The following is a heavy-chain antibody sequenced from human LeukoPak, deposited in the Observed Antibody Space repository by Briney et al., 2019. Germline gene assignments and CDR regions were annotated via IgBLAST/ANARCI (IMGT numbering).Heavy chain of an antibody. CDR1: GFTFSSYA. J-gene: IGHJ4*02. CDR3: AKDHIHNDFWSGYSGY. Sequence: GGSLRLSCAASGFTFSSYAMSWVRQAPGKGLEWVSAISGSGGSTYYADSVKGRFTISRDNSKNTLYLQMNSLRAEDTAVYFCAKDHIHNDFWSGYSGYWGQGTLVTVSS. V-gene: IGHV3-23*01. D-gene: IGHD3-3*01. CDR2: ISGSGGST.